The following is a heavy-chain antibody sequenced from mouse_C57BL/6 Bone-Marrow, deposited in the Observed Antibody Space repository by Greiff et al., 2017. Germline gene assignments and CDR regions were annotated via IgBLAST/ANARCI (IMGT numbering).Heavy chain of an antibody. D-gene: IGHD4-1*01. Sequence: QVQLKESGAELVKPGASVKISCKVSGYAFSTYWLNWVKQRPGKGLEWIGQIYPGDGDTNYNGKFKGKATLTADKSSSTAYMQLSSLTSEDSAVYFCARDWDYCDYWGQGTTRTVSS. CDR1: GYAFSTYW. J-gene: IGHJ2*01. V-gene: IGHV1-80*01. CDR2: IYPGDGDT. CDR3: ARDWDYCDY.